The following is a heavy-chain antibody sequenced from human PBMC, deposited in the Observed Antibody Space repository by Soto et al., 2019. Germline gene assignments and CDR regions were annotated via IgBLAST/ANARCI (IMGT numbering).Heavy chain of an antibody. Sequence: EVQLVESGGGLVQPGGSLRLSCAASGFTFSNYDMHWVRQATGRGLEWVSAIGRSGDTYYPGSVKGRFTISRENAQKSLYLQMNSLRAGDTAVDYCARGLVPDYWGQGILVTVSS. D-gene: IGHD2-2*01. J-gene: IGHJ4*02. V-gene: IGHV3-13*01. CDR1: GFTFSNYD. CDR3: ARGLVPDY. CDR2: IGRSGDT.